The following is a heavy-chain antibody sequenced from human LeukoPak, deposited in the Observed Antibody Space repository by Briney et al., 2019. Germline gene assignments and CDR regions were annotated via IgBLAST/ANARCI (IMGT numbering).Heavy chain of an antibody. CDR1: GFTFSSYG. CDR2: ISGSGGST. D-gene: IGHD6-13*01. CDR3: ASYSSSWYYFDY. Sequence: PGGSLRLSCAASGFTFSSYGMSWVRQAPGKGLEWVSAISGSGGSTYYADSVKGRFTISRDNSKNTLYLQMNSLRAEDTAVYYCASYSSSWYYFDYWGQGTLVTVSS. J-gene: IGHJ4*02. V-gene: IGHV3-23*01.